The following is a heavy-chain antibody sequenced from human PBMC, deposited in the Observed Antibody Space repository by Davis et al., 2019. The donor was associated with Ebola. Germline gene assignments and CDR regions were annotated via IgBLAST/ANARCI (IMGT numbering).Heavy chain of an antibody. CDR1: GFTFDDYA. D-gene: IGHD3-10*01. CDR3: ARDATMVRGVKGGAFDI. CDR2: ISWNSVNL. V-gene: IGHV3-9*01. Sequence: SLKISCAVSGFTFDDYAMHWVRQAPGKGLEWVSCISWNSVNLGYVDSVKGRFTISRDNSKNTLSLQMNSLRAEDTAVYYCARDATMVRGVKGGAFDIWGQGTMVTVSS. J-gene: IGHJ3*02.